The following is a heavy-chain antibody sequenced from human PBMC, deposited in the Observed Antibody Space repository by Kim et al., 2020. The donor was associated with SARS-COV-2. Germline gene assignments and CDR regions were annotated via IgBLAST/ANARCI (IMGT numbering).Heavy chain of an antibody. CDR3: ARGRLWFGELLSNWFDP. J-gene: IGHJ5*02. D-gene: IGHD3-10*01. CDR2: INPNSGGT. V-gene: IGHV1-2*06. CDR1: GYTFTGYY. Sequence: ASVKVSCKASGYTFTGYYMHWVRQAPGQGLEWMGRINPNSGGTNYAQKFQGRVTMTRDTSISTAYMELSRLRSDDTAVYYCARGRLWFGELLSNWFDPWGQGTLVTVSS.